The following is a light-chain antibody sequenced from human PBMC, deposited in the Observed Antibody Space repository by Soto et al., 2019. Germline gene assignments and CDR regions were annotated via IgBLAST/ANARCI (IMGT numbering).Light chain of an antibody. CDR1: QSVSSC. V-gene: IGKV1-5*01. J-gene: IGKJ4*01. CDR2: DAS. Sequence: DIQMTQSSSTLSASVGDRVTITCRASQSVSSCLAWYQQRPGKAPKLLIYDASSLESGVPSRFSGSGSGTEFTLTISSLQPDDFATYYCQQYDIYPFTFGGGTKVEIK. CDR3: QQYDIYPFT.